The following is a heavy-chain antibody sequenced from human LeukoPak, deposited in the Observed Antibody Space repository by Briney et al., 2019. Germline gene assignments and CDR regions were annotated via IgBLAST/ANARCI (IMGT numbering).Heavy chain of an antibody. V-gene: IGHV4-30-2*01. CDR2: IYHSGST. CDR3: ARGPTVLVGYCSSSSCQADY. D-gene: IGHD2-2*01. J-gene: IGHJ4*02. CDR1: GGSISSGGYY. Sequence: SETLSLTCTVSGGSISSGGYYWSWIRQPPGKGLEWIGYIYHSGSTYYNPSLKSRVTISVDRSKNQFSLKLSSVTAADTAVYYCARGPTVLVGYCSSSSCQADYWGQGTLVTVSS.